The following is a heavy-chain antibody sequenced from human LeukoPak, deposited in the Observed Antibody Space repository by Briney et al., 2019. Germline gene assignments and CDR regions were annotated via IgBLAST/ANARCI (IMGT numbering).Heavy chain of an antibody. V-gene: IGHV1-46*03. CDR3: ARGRLWEVLDAFDM. CDR1: GYTFTGYY. CDR2: INPSGGST. J-gene: IGHJ3*02. Sequence: ASVKVSCKASGYTFTGYYMHWVRQAPGQGLEWMAIINPSGGSTTYAQKFHGRVTMTRDTSTSTVYMELSNLRSEDTAVYYCARGRLWEVLDAFDMWGQGTMVTVSS. D-gene: IGHD1-26*01.